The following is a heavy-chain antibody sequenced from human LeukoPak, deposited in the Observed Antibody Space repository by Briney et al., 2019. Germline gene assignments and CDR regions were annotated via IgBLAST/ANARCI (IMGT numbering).Heavy chain of an antibody. J-gene: IGHJ4*02. Sequence: GRSLRLSCAVSGFTFSSYGMHWVRQAPGKGLEWVAVIWYDGSNKYYADSVKARFAISRDNSKNTLYLQMNSLRAEDTAVYYCARDRDYYFDYWGQGALVTVSS. CDR3: ARDRDYYFDY. CDR2: IWYDGSNK. V-gene: IGHV3-33*01. CDR1: GFTFSSYG.